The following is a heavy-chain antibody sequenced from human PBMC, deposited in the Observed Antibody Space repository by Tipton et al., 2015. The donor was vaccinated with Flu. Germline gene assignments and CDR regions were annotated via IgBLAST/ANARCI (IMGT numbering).Heavy chain of an antibody. V-gene: IGHV4-4*07. D-gene: IGHD3-10*01. CDR1: GGSISSFY. Sequence: TLSLTCTVSGGSISSFYWSWIRQPAGKGLEWIGRMYSSVTTTYNPSLKSRVTMSVDTTKNQFSLKLSSVTAADTAVYYCARASGSGTSMIFDFWGQGTLVTVSS. CDR3: ARASGSGTSMIFDF. J-gene: IGHJ5*01. CDR2: MYSSVTT.